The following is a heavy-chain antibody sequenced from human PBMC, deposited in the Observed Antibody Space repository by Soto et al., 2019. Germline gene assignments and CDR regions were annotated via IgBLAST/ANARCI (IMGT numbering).Heavy chain of an antibody. D-gene: IGHD3-16*01. J-gene: IGHJ6*02. CDR2: IYNDGRST. CDR1: GFDFSDCW. CDR3: ARTNVLDV. V-gene: IGHV3-74*01. Sequence: EVQLVESGGGLVQPGGSLRLSCAASGFDFSDCWMHWVRQAPGKGLMWVSRIYNDGRSTVYADSVKGRFTISRDNAKNTLFLQMNSLRVEDTAVYYCARTNVLDVWGQGTMVTVSS.